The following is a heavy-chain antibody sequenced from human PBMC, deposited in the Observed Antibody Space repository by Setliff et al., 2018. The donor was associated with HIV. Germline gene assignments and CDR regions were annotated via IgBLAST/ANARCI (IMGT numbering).Heavy chain of an antibody. CDR1: GFTFDDYA. D-gene: IGHD2-8*02. V-gene: IGHV3-49*04. CDR2: IRTKTYGATT. J-gene: IGHJ1*01. Sequence: GESLKISCTTSGFTFDDYAMSWVRQAPGKGLERVGFIRTKTYGATTEYAASVKGRFTISRDDSESIAYLQMSSLKTEDTAVYYCTSEGHSFWSYFQHWGQGTLVT. CDR3: TSEGHSFWSYFQH.